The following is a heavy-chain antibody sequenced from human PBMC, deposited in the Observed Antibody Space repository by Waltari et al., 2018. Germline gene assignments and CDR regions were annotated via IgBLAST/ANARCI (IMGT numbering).Heavy chain of an antibody. Sequence: EVQLVESGGGLVQPGGSLRLSCAASGFTFSSYSMNWVRQAPGKGLEWVSYISSSSSTIYYADSVKGRFTISRDNAKNSLYLQMNSLRAEDTAVYYCARDLSIAVAGYGYWGQGTLVTVSS. D-gene: IGHD6-19*01. V-gene: IGHV3-48*04. J-gene: IGHJ4*02. CDR2: ISSSSSTI. CDR3: ARDLSIAVAGYGY. CDR1: GFTFSSYS.